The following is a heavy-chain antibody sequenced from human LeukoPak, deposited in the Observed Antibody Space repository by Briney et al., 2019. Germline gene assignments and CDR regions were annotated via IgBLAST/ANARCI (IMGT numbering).Heavy chain of an antibody. CDR2: ISGSGGGT. D-gene: IGHD3-22*01. J-gene: IGHJ4*02. Sequence: PGGSLRLSCAVSGITLSNYAMTWVRQAPGKGLEWVAGISGSGGGTNYADSVKGRFTISRDNSKNTLYLQMNNLRVDDTAVYFCAKRGVVIRVILVGFHKEAYYFDSWCQGALVTVSS. CDR1: GITLSNYA. CDR3: AKRGVVIRVILVGFHKEAYYFDS. V-gene: IGHV3-23*01.